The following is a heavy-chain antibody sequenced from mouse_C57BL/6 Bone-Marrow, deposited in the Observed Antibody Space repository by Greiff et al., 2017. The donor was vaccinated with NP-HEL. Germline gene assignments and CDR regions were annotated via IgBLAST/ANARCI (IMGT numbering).Heavy chain of an antibody. D-gene: IGHD1-1*01. CDR3: ARERVYYGSSYDY. J-gene: IGHJ2*01. Sequence: EVKLQESGPGLVKPSQSLSLTCSVTGYSITSGYYWNWIRQFPGNKLEWMGYISYDGSNNYNPSLKNRISITRDPSKNQFFLKLNSVTTEDTATYYCARERVYYGSSYDYWGQGTTLTVSS. V-gene: IGHV3-6*01. CDR2: ISYDGSN. CDR1: GYSITSGYY.